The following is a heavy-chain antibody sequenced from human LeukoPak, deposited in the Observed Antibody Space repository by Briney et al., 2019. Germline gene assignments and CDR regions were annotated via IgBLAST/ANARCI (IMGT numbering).Heavy chain of an antibody. CDR2: IYPDDSDT. CDR1: GYSFTSYW. D-gene: IGHD2-8*01. Sequence: KPGESLKISCKGSGYSFTSYWIGCVRQMPGKGLEWMGIIYPDDSDTKYSPSFQGQVTISADKSISTAYLQWSSLKASDTAMYYCARLAFCTNAVCFSNYYYSMDVWGRGTTVTVSS. V-gene: IGHV5-51*01. J-gene: IGHJ6*03. CDR3: ARLAFCTNAVCFSNYYYSMDV.